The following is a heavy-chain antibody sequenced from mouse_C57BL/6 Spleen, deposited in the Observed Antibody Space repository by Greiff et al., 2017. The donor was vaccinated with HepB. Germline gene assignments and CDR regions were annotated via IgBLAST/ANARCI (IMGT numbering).Heavy chain of an antibody. CDR2: IYPGSGST. CDR3: ADYGNYGAWFAY. D-gene: IGHD2-1*01. J-gene: IGHJ3*01. V-gene: IGHV1-55*01. CDR1: GYTFTSYW. Sequence: QVQLQQPGAELVKPGASVKMSCKASGYTFTSYWITWVKQRPGQGLEWIGDIYPGSGSTNYNEKFKSKATLTVDTSSSTAYMQLSSLTSEDSAVYYCADYGNYGAWFAYWGQGTLVTVSA.